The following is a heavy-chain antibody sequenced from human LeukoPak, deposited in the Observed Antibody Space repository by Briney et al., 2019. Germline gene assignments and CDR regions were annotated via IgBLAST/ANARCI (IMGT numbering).Heavy chain of an antibody. Sequence: PSETLSLTCAVYGGSFSGYYWSWIRQPPGKGLEWIGEINHSGSTNYNPSLKSRVTISVDTSKNQFSLKLSSVTAADTAVYYCAATMIRYFDLYYYYGMDVWGQGTTVTVSS. CDR2: INHSGST. CDR1: GGSFSGYY. D-gene: IGHD3-9*01. V-gene: IGHV4-34*01. J-gene: IGHJ6*02. CDR3: AATMIRYFDLYYYYGMDV.